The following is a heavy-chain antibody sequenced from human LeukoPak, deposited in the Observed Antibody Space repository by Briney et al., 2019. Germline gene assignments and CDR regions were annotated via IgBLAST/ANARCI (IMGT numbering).Heavy chain of an antibody. J-gene: IGHJ6*04. CDR1: GFTFSSYS. D-gene: IGHD3-10*02. CDR3: AELGITMIGGV. V-gene: IGHV3-48*04. CDR2: ISSSGSTI. Sequence: VGSLRLSCAASGFTFSSYSMNWVRQAPGKGLEWVSYISSSGSTIYYADSVKGRFTISRDNAKNSLYLQMNSLRAEDTAVYYCAELGITMIGGVWGKGTTVTISS.